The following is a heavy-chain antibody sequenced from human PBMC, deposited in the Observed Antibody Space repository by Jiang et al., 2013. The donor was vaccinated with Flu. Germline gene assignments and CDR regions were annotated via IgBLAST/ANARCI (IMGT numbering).Heavy chain of an antibody. CDR2: IYYSGST. Sequence: GLVKPSQTLSLTCTVSGGSISSGGYYWSWIRQHPGKGLEWIGYIYYSGSTYYNPSLKSRVTISVDTSKNQFSLKLSSVTAADTAVYYCARDPTVRGGGRFTGFDPWGQGTLVTVSS. V-gene: IGHV4-31*03. CDR1: GGSISSGGYY. CDR3: ARDPTVRGGGRFTGFDP. D-gene: IGHD3-10*01. J-gene: IGHJ5*02.